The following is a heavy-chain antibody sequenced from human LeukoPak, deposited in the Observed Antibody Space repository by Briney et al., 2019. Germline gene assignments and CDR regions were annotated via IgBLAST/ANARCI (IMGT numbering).Heavy chain of an antibody. CDR2: IWYDGSNK. D-gene: IGHD3-10*01. CDR1: GFTFSSYG. J-gene: IGHJ4*02. V-gene: IGHV3-33*01. CDR3: ARSNRITMVRGVEYYFDY. Sequence: GGSLRLSCAASGFTFSSYGMHWVRQAPGKGLEWVAVIWYDGSNKYYADSVKGRFTNSRDNSKSTLYLQMNSLRADDTAVYYCARSNRITMVRGVEYYFDYWGQGTLVTVSS.